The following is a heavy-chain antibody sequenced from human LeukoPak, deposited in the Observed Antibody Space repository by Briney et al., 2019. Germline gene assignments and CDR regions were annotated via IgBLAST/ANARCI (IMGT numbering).Heavy chain of an antibody. CDR1: GFTFSSYS. CDR2: ISSSSSYI. CDR3: GSGPTGGGGPIDY. Sequence: SGGSLRLACAASGFTFSSYSMNWVRQAPGKGLEWVSSISSSSSYIYYADSVKGRFTISRDNAKNSLYLQMNSLRAEDTAVYYCGSGPTGGGGPIDYWGQGTLVTVSS. D-gene: IGHD3-10*01. V-gene: IGHV3-21*01. J-gene: IGHJ4*02.